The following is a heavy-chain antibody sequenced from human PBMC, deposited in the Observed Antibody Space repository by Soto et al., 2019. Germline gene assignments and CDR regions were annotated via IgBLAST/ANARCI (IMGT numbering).Heavy chain of an antibody. CDR2: IKYDGSTT. V-gene: IGHV3-74*01. D-gene: IGHD3-10*01. CDR3: ARVIRGHYGKDV. Sequence: EVQLVESGGGLVQPGGSLRLSCAGSGFTFSDYWIHWVRQAPGKGLMWVSRIKYDGSTTNYADSVQGRFTVSRDNAKNTLYLQMNSLRAEDTALYYCARVIRGHYGKDVWGQGTTVSVSS. CDR1: GFTFSDYW. J-gene: IGHJ6*02.